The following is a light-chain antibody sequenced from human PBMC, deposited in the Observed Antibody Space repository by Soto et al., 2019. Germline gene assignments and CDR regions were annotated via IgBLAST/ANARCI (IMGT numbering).Light chain of an antibody. V-gene: IGKV3-15*01. Sequence: EIVMTQSPATLSVSPGERATLSCRASQSVSSNLAWYQQKPGQAPRLLIYGASTRATGIPARLSGSGSGTEVPLTISSLQSEDFAVYYCHQYNKWHITFGQRTRREIK. J-gene: IGKJ5*01. CDR3: HQYNKWHIT. CDR2: GAS. CDR1: QSVSSN.